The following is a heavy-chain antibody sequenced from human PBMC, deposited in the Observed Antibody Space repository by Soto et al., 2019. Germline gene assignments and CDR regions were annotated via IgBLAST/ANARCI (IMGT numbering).Heavy chain of an antibody. Sequence: WGSLRISCAACVFTFSSYAMSGVRQDPGKGLEWVSAISGSGGSTYYADSVKGRFTISRDNSKNTLYLQMNSLRAEDTAVYYCPKGEYSGSDWVPFDYWGQGTLVTVSS. CDR1: VFTFSSYA. CDR3: PKGEYSGSDWVPFDY. J-gene: IGHJ4*02. V-gene: IGHV3-23*01. CDR2: ISGSGGST. D-gene: IGHD5-12*01.